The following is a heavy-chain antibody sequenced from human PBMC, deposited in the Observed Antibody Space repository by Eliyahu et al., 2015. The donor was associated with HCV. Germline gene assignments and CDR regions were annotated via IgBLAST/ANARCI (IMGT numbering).Heavy chain of an antibody. V-gene: IGHV1-69*04. CDR2: IIPILGIA. J-gene: IGHJ6*02. D-gene: IGHD1-26*01. CDR3: AREAVVPRYSGNKGGYYYGMDV. CDR1: GGTVSSYA. Sequence: QVQLVQSGAEVKKPGSSVKVSCKASGGTVSSYAIXWVRQAPGQGLEWMGRIIPILGIANXAQKFQGRVTITADKSTSTAYMELSSLRSEDTAVYYCAREAVVPRYSGNKGGYYYGMDVWGQGTTVTVSS.